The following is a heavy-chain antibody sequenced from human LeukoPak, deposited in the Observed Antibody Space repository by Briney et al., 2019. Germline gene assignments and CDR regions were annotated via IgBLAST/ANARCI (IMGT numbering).Heavy chain of an antibody. CDR2: INHSGST. D-gene: IGHD2-15*01. J-gene: IGHJ6*02. CDR1: GGSFSGYY. CDR3: ARVGTPTRGMDV. Sequence: SETLSPTCAVYGGSFSGYYWSWIRQPPGKGLEWIGEINHSGSTNYNPSLKSRVTISVDTSKNQFSLKLSSVTAADTAVYYCARVGTPTRGMDVWGQGTTVTVSS. V-gene: IGHV4-34*01.